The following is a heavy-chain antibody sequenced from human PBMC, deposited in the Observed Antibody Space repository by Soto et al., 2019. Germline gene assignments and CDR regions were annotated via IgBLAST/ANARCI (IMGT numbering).Heavy chain of an antibody. D-gene: IGHD3-10*01. CDR1: GFSLSTNGVG. V-gene: IGHV2-5*02. Sequence: QITLKESGPMLVNPTQTLTLTCTFSGFSLSTNGVGVGWIRQPPGKALEWLGLIYWDDDKFYSPSLKSRLAITKDTSKNQVVLIMINMDPADTATYYCAHRRFGLRSTWDLGIFDSWGQGTLVTVSS. J-gene: IGHJ4*02. CDR3: AHRRFGLRSTWDLGIFDS. CDR2: IYWDDDK.